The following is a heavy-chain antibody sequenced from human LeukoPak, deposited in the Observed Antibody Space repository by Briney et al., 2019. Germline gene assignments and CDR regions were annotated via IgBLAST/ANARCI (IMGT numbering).Heavy chain of an antibody. CDR3: ARWVAAAHYGPYYYMDV. D-gene: IGHD6-13*01. CDR1: GGTFSSYA. J-gene: IGHJ6*03. CDR2: IIPIFGTA. V-gene: IGHV1-69*05. Sequence: SVKVSCKASGGTFSSYAISWVRQAAGQGLEWMGGIIPIFGTANYAQKFQGRVTITTDESTSTAYMELSSLRSEDTAVYYCARWVAAAHYGPYYYMDVWGKGTTVTVSS.